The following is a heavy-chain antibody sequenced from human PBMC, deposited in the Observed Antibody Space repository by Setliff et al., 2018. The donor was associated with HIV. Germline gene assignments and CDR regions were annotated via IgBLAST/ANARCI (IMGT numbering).Heavy chain of an antibody. CDR3: AGGPLVLRFLERLVYFDY. J-gene: IGHJ4*02. Sequence: TLSLTCSVSGGSISSSGYYWSWIRPHPGKGLDWIGRVYYSGSTDYNPSLQSRATLSIDTSKNQLSLKLTSVIAADTAIYYYAGGPLVLRFLERLVYFDYWGQGKLVTVSS. CDR2: VYYSGST. CDR1: GGSISSSGYY. V-gene: IGHV4-31*02. D-gene: IGHD3-3*01.